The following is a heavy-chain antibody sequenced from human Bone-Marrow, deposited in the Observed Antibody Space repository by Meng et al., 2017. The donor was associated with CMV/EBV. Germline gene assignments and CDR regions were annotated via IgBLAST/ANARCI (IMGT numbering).Heavy chain of an antibody. V-gene: IGHV4-34*01. CDR1: GGSFSGYY. D-gene: IGHD2-2*01. J-gene: IGHJ6*02. Sequence: GSLRLSCAVYGGSFSGYYWSWIRQPPGKGLEWIGEINHSGSTNYNPSLKSRVTISVDTSKNQFSLKLSSVTAADTAVYYCARDPLGYCSSTSLCVWGQGTTVTVSS. CDR2: INHSGST. CDR3: ARDPLGYCSSTSLCV.